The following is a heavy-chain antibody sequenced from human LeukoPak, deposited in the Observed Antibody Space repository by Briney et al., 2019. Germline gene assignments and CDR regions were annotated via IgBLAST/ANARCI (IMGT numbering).Heavy chain of an antibody. CDR1: DDSISNYY. D-gene: IGHD2/OR15-2a*01. V-gene: IGHV4-59*01. CDR3: ARGVYSLFYDGIYYFDY. Sequence: PSETLSLTCTVSDDSISNYYWSWIRQAPGKGFEWIGYVKHTGNTEYNSSLRGRVTISIDTSKNQFSLKLTSLTAADTAMYYCARGVYSLFYDGIYYFDYWGQGTLVTVSS. J-gene: IGHJ4*02. CDR2: VKHTGNT.